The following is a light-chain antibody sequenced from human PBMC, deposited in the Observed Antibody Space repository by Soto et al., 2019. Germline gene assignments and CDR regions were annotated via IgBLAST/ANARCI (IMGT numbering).Light chain of an antibody. CDR2: AAS. J-gene: IGKJ2*01. CDR3: QLYGASHMFT. Sequence: EIVLTQSPGTLSLSPGEGGTLSCRASQSISSSYLAWYQQTPDQSPSLLFYAASSTTTGVPVRFSSSRSCTDFTLTVSRLEPLDVVVFYYQLYGASHMFTFGQGTKLEIK. CDR1: QSISSSY. V-gene: IGKV3-20*01.